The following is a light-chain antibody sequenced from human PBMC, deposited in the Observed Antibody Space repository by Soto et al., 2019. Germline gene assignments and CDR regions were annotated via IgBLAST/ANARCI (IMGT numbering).Light chain of an antibody. CDR2: DVS. V-gene: IGLV2-14*01. Sequence: QTASVSGSPGQSITISCTGTSSDVGGYNYVSWYQQHPGKAPKLMIYDVSNRPSGVSNRFSGSKSGNTASLTISGLQAEDEADYYCSSYTSSSTREVFGGGTKLTVL. CDR1: SSDVGGYNY. J-gene: IGLJ2*01. CDR3: SSYTSSSTREV.